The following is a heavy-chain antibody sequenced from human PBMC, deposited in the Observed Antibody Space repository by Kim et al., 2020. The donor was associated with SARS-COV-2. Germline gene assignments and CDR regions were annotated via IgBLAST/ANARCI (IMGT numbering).Heavy chain of an antibody. V-gene: IGHV1-2*02. CDR2: GA. D-gene: IGHD2-2*01. J-gene: IGHJ4*02. Sequence: GANSAERFQGRVTMTRDTSLSTAYMELSSLRSDDTAVYYCARLGRTVPAAHWGQGTLVTVSS. CDR3: ARLGRTVPAAH.